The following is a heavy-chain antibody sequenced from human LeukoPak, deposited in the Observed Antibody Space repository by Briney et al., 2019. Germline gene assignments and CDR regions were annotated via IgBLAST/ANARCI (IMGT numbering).Heavy chain of an antibody. CDR1: GYTFTSYA. CDR2: INAGNGNT. D-gene: IGHD1-1*01. Sequence: GASVKVSCKASGYTFTSYAMHWVRQAPGQRLEWMGWINAGNGNTKYSQKFQGRVTITRDTSASTAYMELSSLRSEDTAVYYCARDQGRLTTGYYYYYGMDVWGQGTTVTVSS. CDR3: ARDQGRLTTGYYYYYGMDV. J-gene: IGHJ6*02. V-gene: IGHV1-3*01.